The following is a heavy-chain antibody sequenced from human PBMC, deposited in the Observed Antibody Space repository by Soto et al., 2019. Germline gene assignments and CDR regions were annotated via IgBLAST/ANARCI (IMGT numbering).Heavy chain of an antibody. V-gene: IGHV4-39*07. CDR3: AREKGSGTHMGFAY. D-gene: IGHD3-10*01. CDR1: RGSISSGGYD. CDR2: INHSGST. J-gene: IGHJ4*02. Sequence: SETLSLTCTVSRGSISSGGYDWTWIRQPPGTGLEGIGEINHSGSTNYNPSLKSRVTMSVDNSKNQFSLKLSFVTAADTALYFCAREKGSGTHMGFAYWGQGTQVTVSS.